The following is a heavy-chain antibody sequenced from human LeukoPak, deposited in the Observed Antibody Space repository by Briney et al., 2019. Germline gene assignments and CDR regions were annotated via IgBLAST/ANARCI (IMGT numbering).Heavy chain of an antibody. J-gene: IGHJ4*02. V-gene: IGHV3-21*05. D-gene: IGHD3-22*01. Sequence: PGGSLRLSCAASGFTFSSYEMNWVRQAPGKGLEWVSYISSSSSYIYYADSVKGRFTISRDNAKDSLYLQMNSLRAEDTAVYYCARDRANYYDSSGPGYWGQGTLVTVSS. CDR1: GFTFSSYE. CDR3: ARDRANYYDSSGPGY. CDR2: ISSSSSYI.